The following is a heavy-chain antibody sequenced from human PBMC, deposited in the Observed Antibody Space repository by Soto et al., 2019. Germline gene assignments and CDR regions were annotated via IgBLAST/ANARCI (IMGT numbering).Heavy chain of an antibody. D-gene: IGHD3-9*01. J-gene: IGHJ4*02. CDR3: ATDPVAATGSFIHS. CDR2: ISYDGRET. CDR1: GFTFSAYA. V-gene: IGHV3-30-3*01. Sequence: GGSLRLSCPASGFTFSAYAFHWVRQAPGKGLEWLSVISYDGRETHYADSVEGRFIISRDSSKKTAYLQMNSLRGDDTAVYFCATDPVAATGSFIHSWGQAPLVTVSS.